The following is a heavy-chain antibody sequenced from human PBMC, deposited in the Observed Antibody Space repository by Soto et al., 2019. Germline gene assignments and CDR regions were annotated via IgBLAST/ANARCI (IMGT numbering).Heavy chain of an antibody. Sequence: GASVKVSCKASGGTLSSYAISWVRQAPGQGLEWMGGIIPIFGTANYAQKFQGRVTITADESTCTAYMELSSLRSEDTAVYYCARDYDILTNIPLYWGQGTLVTVSS. V-gene: IGHV1-69*13. CDR2: IIPIFGTA. J-gene: IGHJ4*02. D-gene: IGHD3-9*01. CDR3: ARDYDILTNIPLY. CDR1: GGTLSSYA.